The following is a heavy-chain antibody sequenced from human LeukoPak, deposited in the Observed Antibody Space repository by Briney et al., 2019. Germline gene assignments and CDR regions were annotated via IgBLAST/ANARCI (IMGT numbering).Heavy chain of an antibody. CDR2: ISYDGSNK. J-gene: IGHJ6*02. D-gene: IGHD6-19*01. CDR1: GFTFSSYG. CDR3: ARTSPYSSGWYGLETYYYYYGMDV. V-gene: IGHV3-30*03. Sequence: QPGRSLRLSCAASGFTFSSYGMHWVRQAPGKGLEWVAVISYDGSNKYYADSVKGRFTISRDNSKNTLYLQMNSLRAEDTAVYYCARTSPYSSGWYGLETYYYYYGMDVWGQGTTVTVSS.